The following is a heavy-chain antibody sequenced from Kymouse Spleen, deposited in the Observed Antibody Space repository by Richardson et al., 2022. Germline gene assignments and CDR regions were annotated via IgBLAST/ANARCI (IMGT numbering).Heavy chain of an antibody. Sequence: EVQLVESGGGLVKPGGSLRLSCAASGFTFSSYSMNWVRQAPGKGLEWVSSISSSSSYIYYADSVKGRFTISRDNAKNSLYLQMNSLRAEDTAVYYCAREDSSSWYGDYYYYYGMDVWGQGTTVTVSS. CDR2: ISSSSSYI. CDR3: AREDSSSWYGDYYYYYGMDV. V-gene: IGHV3-21*03. CDR1: GFTFSSYS. D-gene: IGHD6-13*01. J-gene: IGHJ6*02.